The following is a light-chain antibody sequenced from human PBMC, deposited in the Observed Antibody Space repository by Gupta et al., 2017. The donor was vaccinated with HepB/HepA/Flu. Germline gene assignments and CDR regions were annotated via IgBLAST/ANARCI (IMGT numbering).Light chain of an antibody. CDR3: QQSDSTPYT. V-gene: IGKV1-39*01. J-gene: IGKJ2*01. CDR1: QSISSY. Sequence: DIQMTQSPSSLSASVGDRVTITCRASQSISSYLNWYQQKPGKVPKLLIYAASSLESGVPSRFSGSGAGTDFTLTISRRQPEDFATYYCQQSDSTPYTFGQGTKLEIK. CDR2: AAS.